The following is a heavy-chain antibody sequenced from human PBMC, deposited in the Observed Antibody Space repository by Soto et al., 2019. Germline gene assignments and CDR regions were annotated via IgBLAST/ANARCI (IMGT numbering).Heavy chain of an antibody. J-gene: IGHJ6*02. V-gene: IGHV3-73*02. D-gene: IGHD1-26*01. CDR3: TRRRGAYGMDV. CDR1: GFTFSGSA. Sequence: EVQLVESGGGLVQPGGSLKLSCAASGFTFSGSAMHWVRQASGKGLEWVGRIRSKTNSYATAYAASVEGRFTISRDDSKNTAYLQMTSLKPEDTAVYFCTRRRGAYGMDVWGQGTTVTVS. CDR2: IRSKTNSYAT.